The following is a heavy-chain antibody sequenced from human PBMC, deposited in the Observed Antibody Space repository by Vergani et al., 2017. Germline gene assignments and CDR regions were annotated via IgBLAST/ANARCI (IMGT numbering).Heavy chain of an antibody. CDR3: AKDQWFGELTNYYYYGMDV. V-gene: IGHV3-43*02. D-gene: IGHD3-10*01. J-gene: IGHJ6*02. CDR2: ISGDGGST. Sequence: EVQLVESGGGVVQPGGSLRLSCAASGFTFDDYAMHWVRQAPGKGLEWVSLISGDGGSTYYADSVKGRFTISRDNSKNSLYLQMNSLRTEDTAVYYCAKDQWFGELTNYYYYGMDVWGQGTTVTVSS. CDR1: GFTFDDYA.